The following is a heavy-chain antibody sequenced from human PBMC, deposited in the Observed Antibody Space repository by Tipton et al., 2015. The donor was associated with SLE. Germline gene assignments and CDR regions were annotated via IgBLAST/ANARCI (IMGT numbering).Heavy chain of an antibody. D-gene: IGHD3-3*01. CDR3: AIRGVVTGYFDY. J-gene: IGHJ4*02. CDR1: GGSLNSCCYY. V-gene: IGHV4-31*03. CDR2: IYYSGST. Sequence: TLSLTCTVSGGSLNSCCYYWSWIRQHPGKGLEWIGYIYYSGSTYYNPSLKSRVTISVDTSKNQFSLKLSSVTAADTAVYYCAIRGVVTGYFDYWGQGTLVTVSS.